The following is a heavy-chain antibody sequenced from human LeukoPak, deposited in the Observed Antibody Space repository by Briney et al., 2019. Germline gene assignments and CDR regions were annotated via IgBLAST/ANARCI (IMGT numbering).Heavy chain of an antibody. V-gene: IGHV4-61*08. J-gene: IGHJ4*02. Sequence: SETLSLTCTVSGGSISSGGYYWSWIRQPPGKGLEWIGYIYYSGSTNYNPSLKSRVTISVDTSKNQFSLKLSSVTAADTAVYYCARGGGGDGYNYWGQGTLVTVSS. CDR1: GGSISSGGYY. CDR2: IYYSGST. D-gene: IGHD5-24*01. CDR3: ARGGGGDGYNY.